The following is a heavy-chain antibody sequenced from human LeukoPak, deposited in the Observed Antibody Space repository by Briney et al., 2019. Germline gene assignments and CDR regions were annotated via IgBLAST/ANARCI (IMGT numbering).Heavy chain of an antibody. CDR1: GGSLSSYY. CDR2: IYDSGST. Sequence: PSETLSLTCTVSGGSLSSYYWSWIRQPPGKGLEWIGYIYDSGSTNYNPSLKSRVTISVDTSKNQFSLKLSSVTAADTAVYYCARDLLSSSWVYFQHWGQGTLVTVSS. D-gene: IGHD6-13*01. V-gene: IGHV4-59*01. CDR3: ARDLLSSSWVYFQH. J-gene: IGHJ1*01.